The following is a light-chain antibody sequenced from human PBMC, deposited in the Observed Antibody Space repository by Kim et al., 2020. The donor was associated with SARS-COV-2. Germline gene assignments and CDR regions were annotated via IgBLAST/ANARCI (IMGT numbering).Light chain of an antibody. CDR3: CSYYGGTHTVV. CDR2: DVM. Sequence: SVTIACSCPRREVGAYSFVLWYQQHPGKAPRLMMFDVMKRPSGVPARFSGSKSGNTASLTISGLQAEDEADYYGCSYYGGTHTVVFGGGTQLTVL. J-gene: IGLJ2*01. CDR1: RREVGAYSF. V-gene: IGLV2-11*03.